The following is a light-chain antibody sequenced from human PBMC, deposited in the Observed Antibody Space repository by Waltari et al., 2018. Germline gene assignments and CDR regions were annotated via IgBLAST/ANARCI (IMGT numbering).Light chain of an antibody. J-gene: IGKJ1*01. CDR1: QSVSSNY. V-gene: IGKV3-20*01. Sequence: ETVLTQSPDTLSLSPGERATLSCRASQSVSSNYSAWYQQKPGQSPRLLSYGASNRATGIPDRFVGSGSGTDFTLTISRLEPEDFAVYYCQQYGTSSWTFGQGTKVEIK. CDR3: QQYGTSSWT. CDR2: GAS.